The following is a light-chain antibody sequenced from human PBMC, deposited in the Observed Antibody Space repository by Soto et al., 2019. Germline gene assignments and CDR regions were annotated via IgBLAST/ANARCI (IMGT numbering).Light chain of an antibody. V-gene: IGKV3D-15*01. J-gene: IGKJ4*01. CDR2: GAS. CDR3: QQYNNWVT. Sequence: EIVMTQSPATLSMSPGERATLSCWASQSVSTNLAWYQQKPGQAPSLLIYGASIRATGIPARFIGSGSGTEFTLTISSLQSGDFAVYYCQQYNNWVTFGGGTKVEIK. CDR1: QSVSTN.